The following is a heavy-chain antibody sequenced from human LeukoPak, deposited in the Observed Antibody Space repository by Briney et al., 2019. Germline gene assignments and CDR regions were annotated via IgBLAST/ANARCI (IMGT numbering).Heavy chain of an antibody. V-gene: IGHV4-4*07. CDR3: ARDRGIAAAGPFDY. J-gene: IGHJ4*02. Sequence: SETLSLTCTVSGGSISSYYWSWIRQPAGKGLEWIGRIYTSGSTNYNPSLKSRVTMSVDTSKNQFSLKLSSVTAADTAVYYWARDRGIAAAGPFDYWGQGTLVSVSS. CDR1: GGSISSYY. CDR2: IYTSGST. D-gene: IGHD6-13*01.